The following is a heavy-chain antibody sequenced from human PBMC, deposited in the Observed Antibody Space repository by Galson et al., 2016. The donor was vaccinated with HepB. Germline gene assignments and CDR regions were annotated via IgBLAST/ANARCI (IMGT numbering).Heavy chain of an antibody. Sequence: SLRLSCAASGFTFSSYSMHWVRQAPGKGLEWVSYISSSSTIYYAASVKGRITISRGNAKNSPYLQMNSLRDEDTAVYYCARAGHSSGWYPFNFWWFDPWGQGTLVTVAS. CDR1: GFTFSSYS. D-gene: IGHD6-19*01. J-gene: IGHJ5*02. CDR2: ISSSSTI. V-gene: IGHV3-48*02. CDR3: ARAGHSSGWYPFNFWWFDP.